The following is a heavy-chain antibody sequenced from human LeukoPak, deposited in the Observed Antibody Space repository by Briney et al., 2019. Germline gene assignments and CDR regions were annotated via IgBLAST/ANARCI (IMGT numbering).Heavy chain of an antibody. D-gene: IGHD2-2*01. V-gene: IGHV3-21*01. CDR2: ISSSSSYI. CDR1: GFTFSSYS. CDR3: ARGDRGYCSSTSCRGGFYFDY. Sequence: GGSLRLSCAASGFTFSSYSMNWVRQAPGKGLEWVSSISSSSSYIYYAYSVKGRFTISRDNAKNSLYLQMNSLRAEDTAVYYCARGDRGYCSSTSCRGGFYFDYWGQGTLVTVSS. J-gene: IGHJ4*02.